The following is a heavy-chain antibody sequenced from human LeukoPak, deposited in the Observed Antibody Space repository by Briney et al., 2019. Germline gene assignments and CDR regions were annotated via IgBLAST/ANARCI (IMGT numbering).Heavy chain of an antibody. CDR2: IDHSGTA. Sequence: SETLSLTCAVSGGSLSGHYCSWIRQAPGKGLEWIGEIDHSGTADSNPSLKRRVTISVDTSKNEFSLRLNSVTAADTAVYYCARGVYGTTATFEFWGQGTLVTVSS. CDR1: GGSLSGHY. D-gene: IGHD1-7*01. CDR3: ARGVYGTTATFEF. V-gene: IGHV4-34*01. J-gene: IGHJ4*02.